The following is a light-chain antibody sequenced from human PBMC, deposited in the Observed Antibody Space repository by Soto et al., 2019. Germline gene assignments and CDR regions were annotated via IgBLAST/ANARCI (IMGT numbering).Light chain of an antibody. J-gene: IGKJ1*01. CDR1: QGVSRK. CDR2: GAS. V-gene: IGKV3-15*01. Sequence: DIVMTQSPATLSVAPGERVTFSCRASQGVSRKLAWYQHKPGQAPRLLISGASTGATGIPARFSGSGSGTEFTLTISSLQSEDVAVYYCQQYYTTPWTFGQGTKVEIK. CDR3: QQYYTTPWT.